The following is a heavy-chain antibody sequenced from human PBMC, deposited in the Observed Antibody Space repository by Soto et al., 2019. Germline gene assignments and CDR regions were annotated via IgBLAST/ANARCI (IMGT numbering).Heavy chain of an antibody. Sequence: EVQLVESGGGLVQPGGSLRLSCSASGFTFSSYAMHWVRQAPGKGLEYVSAISSNGGSTYYADSVKGRFTISRDNSKNTPYLQMSSLRAEDTAVYYCVKTYYYDSSGYLYPYYFDYWGQGTLVTVSS. V-gene: IGHV3-64D*08. CDR1: GFTFSSYA. D-gene: IGHD3-22*01. CDR2: ISSNGGST. CDR3: VKTYYYDSSGYLYPYYFDY. J-gene: IGHJ4*02.